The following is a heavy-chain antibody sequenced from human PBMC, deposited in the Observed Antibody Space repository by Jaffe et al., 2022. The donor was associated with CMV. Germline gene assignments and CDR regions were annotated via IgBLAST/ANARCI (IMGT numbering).Heavy chain of an antibody. CDR2: IYYSGST. D-gene: IGHD5-18*01. CDR3: ARRVRNVDTAMVGSPYYFDY. CDR1: GGSISSYY. J-gene: IGHJ4*02. Sequence: QVQLQESGPGLVKPSETLSLTCTVSGGSISSYYWSWIRQPPGKGLEWIGYIYYSGSTNYNPSLKSRVTISVDTSKNQFSLKLSSVTAADTAVYYCARRVRNVDTAMVGSPYYFDYWGQGTLVTVSS. V-gene: IGHV4-59*08.